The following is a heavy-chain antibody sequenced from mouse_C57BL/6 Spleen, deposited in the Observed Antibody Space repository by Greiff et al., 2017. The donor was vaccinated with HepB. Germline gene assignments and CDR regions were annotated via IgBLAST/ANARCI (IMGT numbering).Heavy chain of an antibody. V-gene: IGHV1-81*01. CDR3: ARKGSYGSSQYYFDY. J-gene: IGHJ2*01. D-gene: IGHD1-1*01. Sequence: QVQLQQSGAELARPGASVKLSCKASGYTFTSYGIRWVQQRTGQGLEWIGEIYPRSGNTYYNEKFKGKATLTADKSSSTAYMELRRLTSEDSAVYCGARKGSYGSSQYYFDYWGQGTTVTVSS. CDR1: GYTFTSYG. CDR2: IYPRSGNT.